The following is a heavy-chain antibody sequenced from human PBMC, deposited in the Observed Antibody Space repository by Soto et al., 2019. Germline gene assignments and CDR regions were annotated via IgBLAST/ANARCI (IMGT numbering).Heavy chain of an antibody. J-gene: IGHJ6*02. V-gene: IGHV4-34*01. CDR1: GGSFSGYY. Sequence: SETLSLTCAVYGGSFSGYYWSWIRQPPGKGLEWIGEINHSGSTNYNPSLKSRVTISVDTSKNQFSLKLSSVTAADTAVYYCARLGVLFFTAYYYYGMDVWGQGTTVTVSS. D-gene: IGHD3-16*01. CDR3: ARLGVLFFTAYYYYGMDV. CDR2: INHSGST.